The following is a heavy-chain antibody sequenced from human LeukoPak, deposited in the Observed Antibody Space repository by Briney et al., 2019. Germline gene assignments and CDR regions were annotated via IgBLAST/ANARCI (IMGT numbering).Heavy chain of an antibody. J-gene: IGHJ4*02. CDR1: GYTFTRYY. V-gene: IGHV1-2*02. Sequence: ASVKVSCQXSGYTFTRYYMHWLRPAPGQGLEWMGGINPNSGDTNYPQKFLGRPTMTRDTSSSTAYMELAGLRSDGTAAYYCARTIVGATDCNYWGQGTLVTVS. CDR2: INPNSGDT. CDR3: ARTIVGATDCNY. D-gene: IGHD1-26*01.